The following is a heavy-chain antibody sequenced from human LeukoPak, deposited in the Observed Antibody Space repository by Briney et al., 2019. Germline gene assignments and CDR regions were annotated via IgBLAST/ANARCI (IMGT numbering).Heavy chain of an antibody. CDR3: AKTRPLDSSSWSHGDY. J-gene: IGHJ4*02. V-gene: IGHV3-23*01. D-gene: IGHD6-13*01. CDR1: GFTFGSYA. Sequence: GGSLRLSCAASGFTFGSYAMSWVRQAPGKGLEWVSAISGSGDSTYYGDSAKGRFTISRDNSKNTLYLQMNSLRAEDTAVYYCAKTRPLDSSSWSHGDYWGQGTLVTVSS. CDR2: ISGSGDST.